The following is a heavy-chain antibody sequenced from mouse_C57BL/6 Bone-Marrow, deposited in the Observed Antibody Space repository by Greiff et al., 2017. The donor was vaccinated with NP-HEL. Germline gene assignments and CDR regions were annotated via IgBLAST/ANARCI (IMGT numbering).Heavy chain of an antibody. CDR3: ARLRGYYDGFDD. V-gene: IGHV1-81*01. CDR2: IYPRSGNT. D-gene: IGHD1-1*01. Sequence: QVQLQQSGAELARPGASVKLSCKASGYTFTSYGISWVKQRTGQGLEWIGEIYPRSGNTYYNEKFKGKATLTADKSSSTAYMELRSLTSEDSAVYFCARLRGYYDGFDDWGQGTTLTVSS. J-gene: IGHJ2*01. CDR1: GYTFTSYG.